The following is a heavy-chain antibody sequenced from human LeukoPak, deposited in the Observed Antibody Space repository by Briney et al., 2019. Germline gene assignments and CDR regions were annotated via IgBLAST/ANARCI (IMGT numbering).Heavy chain of an antibody. V-gene: IGHV3-23*01. CDR2: ISGSGGST. CDR3: AKNGRGGSYFDY. CDR1: GFTFSSYA. D-gene: IGHD1-26*01. J-gene: IGHJ4*02. Sequence: GGSLRLSCAASGFTFSSYAMSWVRQAPGKGLEWVSAISGSGGSTYYADSVKGRFTISRDNSKNTLYLQMNSLRAEDTAVYYYAKNGRGGSYFDYWGQGTLVTVSS.